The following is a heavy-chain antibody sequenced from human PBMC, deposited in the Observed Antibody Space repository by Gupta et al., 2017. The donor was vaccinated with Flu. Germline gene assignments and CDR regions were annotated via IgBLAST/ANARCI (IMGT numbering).Heavy chain of an antibody. J-gene: IGHJ3*02. D-gene: IGHD3-22*01. CDR2: INHRGST. Sequence: QVQLQQWGAGLLKPSETLSLACSVYGGSFSGYYWCWLRQPPGKGLECIGEINHRGSTNYTSSLKSRVTRSADTSKNHFSLNLSSVTAADTAVYYCAKVVPYNNDDSSGYPIGAFDIWGQGTMVTVSS. V-gene: IGHV4-34*01. CDR1: GGSFSGYY. CDR3: AKVVPYNNDDSSGYPIGAFDI.